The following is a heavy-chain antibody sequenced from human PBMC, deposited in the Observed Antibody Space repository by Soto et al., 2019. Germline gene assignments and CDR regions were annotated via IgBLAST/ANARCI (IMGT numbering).Heavy chain of an antibody. CDR3: ARPDSKHYGDPTLVERGYYYYGMDV. J-gene: IGHJ6*02. CDR1: GGTFSSYA. D-gene: IGHD4-17*01. V-gene: IGHV1-69*01. CDR2: IIPIFGTA. Sequence: QVQLVQSGAEVKKPGSSVKVSCKASGGTFSSYAISWVRQSPGQGLEWMVGIIPIFGTANYAQKFQGRVTITADESTITAYMELSSLRTDDTAVYYCARPDSKHYGDPTLVERGYYYYGMDVWGQGTTVTVSS.